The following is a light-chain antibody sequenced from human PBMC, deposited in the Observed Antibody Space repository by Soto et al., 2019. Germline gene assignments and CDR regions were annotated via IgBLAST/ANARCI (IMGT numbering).Light chain of an antibody. Sequence: QSALTQPASVSGSPGQSITISCTGTSSDVGGYNYVSWYQHHPGKAPKLLIYDVNNRPSGVSDRFSGSKSGNTASLTISGLQTEDEADYYCSSYTSIITVVFGGRTKVTVL. J-gene: IGLJ2*01. CDR2: DVN. CDR1: SSDVGGYNY. V-gene: IGLV2-14*01. CDR3: SSYTSIITVV.